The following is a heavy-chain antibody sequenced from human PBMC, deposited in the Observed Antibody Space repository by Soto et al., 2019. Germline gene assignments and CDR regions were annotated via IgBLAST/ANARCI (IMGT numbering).Heavy chain of an antibody. Sequence: PGESMKISCAGTDHIFSNAWFGWLRQMPGKGLEWMGIINPADSDTRYSPSFEGQVSISADKSISTAYLQWSSLKASDTAMYYCARPREAGKNYYGVDVLRQGTTVTVS. CDR3: ARPREAGKNYYGVDV. J-gene: IGHJ6*02. D-gene: IGHD6-19*01. V-gene: IGHV5-51*01. CDR1: DHIFSNAW. CDR2: INPADSDT.